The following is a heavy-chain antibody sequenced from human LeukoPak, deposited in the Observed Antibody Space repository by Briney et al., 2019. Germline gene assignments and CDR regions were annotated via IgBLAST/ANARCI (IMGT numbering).Heavy chain of an antibody. Sequence: SETLSLTCTVSGGSISSSPYYWGWIRQPPGKGLEWIGSIYYSGTTHYNPSLESRVTISVGTSKNQFSLKLASVTAADTAIYYCAKGAGGFSYYNWFDPWGQGTLVTVSA. J-gene: IGHJ5*02. D-gene: IGHD5-18*01. CDR2: IYYSGTT. V-gene: IGHV4-39*07. CDR1: GGSISSSPYY. CDR3: AKGAGGFSYYNWFDP.